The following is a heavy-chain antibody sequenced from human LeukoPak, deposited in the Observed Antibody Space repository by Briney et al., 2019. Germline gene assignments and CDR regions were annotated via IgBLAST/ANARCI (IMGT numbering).Heavy chain of an antibody. Sequence: GGSLRLSCAASGFTFSSYGMHWVRQAPGKGLEWVAVIWYDGGNKYYADSVKGRFTISRDNSKNTLYLQMNSLRAEDTAVYYCARDGDYGGNSGAHFDYWGQGTLVTVSS. CDR1: GFTFSSYG. D-gene: IGHD4-23*01. CDR3: ARDGDYGGNSGAHFDY. J-gene: IGHJ4*02. V-gene: IGHV3-33*01. CDR2: IWYDGGNK.